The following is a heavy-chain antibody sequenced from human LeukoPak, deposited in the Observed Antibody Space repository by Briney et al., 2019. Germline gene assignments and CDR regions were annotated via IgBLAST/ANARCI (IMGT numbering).Heavy chain of an antibody. V-gene: IGHV3-20*04. CDR3: ARQRTHDGYYMDV. D-gene: IGHD2-2*01. Sequence: GGSVTLSCAASGYTFDDYGMSWVRQAPGKGLEWVSGINWNGGSTGYADSVKGRFTIPRENAKNSLYLQMNSLRAEDTALYYCARQRTHDGYYMDVWGKGTTVSVSS. CDR1: GYTFDDYG. J-gene: IGHJ6*03. CDR2: INWNGGST.